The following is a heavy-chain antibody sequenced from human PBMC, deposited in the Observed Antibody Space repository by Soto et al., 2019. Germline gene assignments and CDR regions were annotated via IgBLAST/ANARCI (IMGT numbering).Heavy chain of an antibody. Sequence: ALSLKCTVSGASIGSDGYYWSWLRQHPGKGLEWIGYFYYSGSTFYNPSLKSRVRISVDRAKNQLSLKVTSLTAADTALYYCAMSRIWEQHFDTWGQGILVTVSS. D-gene: IGHD1-26*01. CDR1: GASIGSDGYY. CDR2: FYYSGST. V-gene: IGHV4-31*03. CDR3: AMSRIWEQHFDT. J-gene: IGHJ4*02.